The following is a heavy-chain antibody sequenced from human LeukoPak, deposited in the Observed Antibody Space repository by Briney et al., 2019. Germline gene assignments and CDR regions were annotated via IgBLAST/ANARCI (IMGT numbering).Heavy chain of an antibody. CDR1: GYTFKSYG. CDR3: AKVISVASGKYYFDY. Sequence: SVKVSCKASGYTFKSYGITWVRQAPGQGLEGMGWISIYNGKTNYVEKLRGRVTITADTSTSTAFMELSGLRSDDTAVYYCAKVISVASGKYYFDYWGQGTLVTVSS. V-gene: IGHV1-18*01. J-gene: IGHJ4*02. CDR2: ISIYNGKT. D-gene: IGHD3-10*01.